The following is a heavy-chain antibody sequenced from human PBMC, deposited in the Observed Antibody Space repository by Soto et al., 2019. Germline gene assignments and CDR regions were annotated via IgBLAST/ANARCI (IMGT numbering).Heavy chain of an antibody. V-gene: IGHV1-69*06. Sequence: QVQLVQSGAEVKKPGSSVKVSCKASGGTFSSYAISWVRQAPGQGREWMGGIITIFGTANYAQKFQGRVTIAADNPTSTAYRELSTLRSEDTAVYYCARDRGTMIVVWGCFDPWGQGTLVTVSS. CDR2: IITIFGTA. CDR1: GGTFSSYA. CDR3: ARDRGTMIVVWGCFDP. J-gene: IGHJ5*02. D-gene: IGHD3-22*01.